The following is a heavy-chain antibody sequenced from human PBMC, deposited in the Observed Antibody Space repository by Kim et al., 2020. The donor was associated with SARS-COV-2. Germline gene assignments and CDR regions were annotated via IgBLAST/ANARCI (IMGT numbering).Heavy chain of an antibody. J-gene: IGHJ4*02. Sequence: GGSLRLSCAASGFTFSDYYMSWVRQAPGKGLELVSYISSSSSNTNYADSVKGRFTISRDNAKNSLYLQMNSLRAEDTAVYYCAREARPRSLAYRGQGTLVTLSS. CDR1: GFTFSDYY. V-gene: IGHV3-11*06. CDR3: AREARPRSLAY. D-gene: IGHD4-17*01. CDR2: ISSSSSNT.